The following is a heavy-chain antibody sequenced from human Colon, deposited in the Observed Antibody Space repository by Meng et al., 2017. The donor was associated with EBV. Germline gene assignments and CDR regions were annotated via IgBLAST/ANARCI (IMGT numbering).Heavy chain of an antibody. D-gene: IGHD5/OR15-5a*01. CDR3: ASLRGYSVSDWRGRFDY. CDR1: GGSVSSGSYY. V-gene: IGHV4-61*01. J-gene: IGHJ4*02. Sequence: QVPLQESGPGLKKPSETLSLPCPVSGGSVSSGSYYWTWIRQPPGKGLEWIGYIYYSGSTNYNPSLKSRVTISVDTSKNQFSLKLSSVTAADTAVYYCASLRGYSVSDWRGRFDYWGQGTLVTVSS. CDR2: IYYSGST.